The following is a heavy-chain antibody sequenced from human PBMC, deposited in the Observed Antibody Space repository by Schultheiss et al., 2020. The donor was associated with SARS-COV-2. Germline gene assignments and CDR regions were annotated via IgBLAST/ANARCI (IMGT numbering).Heavy chain of an antibody. CDR2: IYYSGST. CDR3: ARGPPYSNYVDY. J-gene: IGHJ4*02. V-gene: IGHV4-59*11. CDR1: GGSISPHY. D-gene: IGHD4-11*01. Sequence: SETLSLTCSVSGGSISPHYWSWIRQPPGKGLEWIGYIYYSGSTNYNPSLKSRVTMSVDTSKNQFSLKLSSVTAADTAVYYCARGPPYSNYVDYWGQGTLVTVSS.